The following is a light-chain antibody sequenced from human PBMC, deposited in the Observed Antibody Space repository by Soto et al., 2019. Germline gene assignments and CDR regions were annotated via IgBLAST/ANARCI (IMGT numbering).Light chain of an antibody. CDR3: GTWDTSLSAVV. J-gene: IGLJ3*02. V-gene: IGLV1-51*01. Sequence: QSVLTQPPSVSAAPGQKVSISCSGRSSNIENNYVFWYQQFPGTAPKLLIYDNDKRPSGIPDRFSGSKSGTSATLGITGLQTGDEAHYYCGTWDTSLSAVVFGGGTKLTVL. CDR1: SSNIENNY. CDR2: DND.